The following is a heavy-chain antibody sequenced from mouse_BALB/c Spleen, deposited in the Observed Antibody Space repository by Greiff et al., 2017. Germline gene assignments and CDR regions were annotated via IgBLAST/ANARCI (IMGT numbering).Heavy chain of an antibody. D-gene: IGHD2-1*01. V-gene: IGHV5-17*02. CDR2: ISSGSSTI. CDR3: ARRGIYYGNYWYFDV. Sequence: EVHLVESGGGLVQPGGSRKLSCAASGFTFSSFGMHWVRQAPEKGLEWVAYISSGSSTIYYADTVKGRFTISRDNPKNTLFLQMTSLRSEDTAMYYCARRGIYYGNYWYFDVWGAGTTVTVSS. CDR1: GFTFSSFG. J-gene: IGHJ1*01.